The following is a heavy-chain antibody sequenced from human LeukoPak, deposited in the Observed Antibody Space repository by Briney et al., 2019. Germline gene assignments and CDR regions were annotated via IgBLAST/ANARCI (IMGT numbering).Heavy chain of an antibody. Sequence: GGSLRLSCAASGFSISNYWMSWVRQAPGKGLEWVSSVSNSGDYIHYADSVKGRFTISRDNSKNSLYLQMNSLRAEDTAVYYCARALIGYYFDYWGQGTLVTVSS. CDR2: VSNSGDYI. CDR1: GFSISNYW. J-gene: IGHJ4*02. CDR3: ARALIGYYFDY. V-gene: IGHV3-21*06. D-gene: IGHD2-8*01.